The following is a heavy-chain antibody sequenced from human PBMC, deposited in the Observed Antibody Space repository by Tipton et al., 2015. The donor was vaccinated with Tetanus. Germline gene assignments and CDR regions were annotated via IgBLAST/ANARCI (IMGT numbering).Heavy chain of an antibody. Sequence: TLSLTCTVSGGSVTTNYWSWIRQPPGRGLEWIGEIYDSDSTVYNPPLKSRVAISMDTSKDQFTLKLNSVTAADTAVYYCARVGLVMAARRRNWFDPWGQGTLVTVSS. CDR1: GGSVTTNY. J-gene: IGHJ5*02. CDR2: IYDSDST. D-gene: IGHD6-6*01. CDR3: ARVGLVMAARRRNWFDP. V-gene: IGHV4-59*02.